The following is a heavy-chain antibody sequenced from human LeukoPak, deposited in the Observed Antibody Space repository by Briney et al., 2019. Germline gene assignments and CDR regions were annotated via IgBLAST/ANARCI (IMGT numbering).Heavy chain of an antibody. CDR2: ISYDGTNK. Sequence: GGSLRLSCAASGFTFSNSAMHWVRQAPGKGLEWVAVISYDGTNKYYADSVRGRFTISRDNSKNTLYLQLNNVGTEDTAVYYCAKSPWYSSAWYRGGMDVWGQGTTVTVSS. CDR3: AKSPWYSSAWYRGGMDV. CDR1: GFTFSNSA. D-gene: IGHD6-19*01. J-gene: IGHJ6*02. V-gene: IGHV3-30*04.